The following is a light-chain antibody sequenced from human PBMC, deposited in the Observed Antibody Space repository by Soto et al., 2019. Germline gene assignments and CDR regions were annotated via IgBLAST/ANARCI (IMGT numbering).Light chain of an antibody. Sequence: DIQMTQSPSSLSASVGDRVTITCRASQGISNYLAWYQQKPGKVPKLLIYAASTLQSGVPSRFSGSGSGTDFTLTISSLQPEDVATYYCQKYNSARALTFGGGTKVESK. CDR2: AAS. J-gene: IGKJ4*01. CDR1: QGISNY. V-gene: IGKV1-27*01. CDR3: QKYNSARALT.